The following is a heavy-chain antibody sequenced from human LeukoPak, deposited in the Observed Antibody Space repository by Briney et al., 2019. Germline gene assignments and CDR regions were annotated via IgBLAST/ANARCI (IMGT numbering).Heavy chain of an antibody. CDR1: GFTVSSNY. V-gene: IGHV3-53*01. CDR2: IYSGGST. CDR3: ARDLRSYGSESYLFDP. D-gene: IGHD3-10*01. Sequence: GGSLRLSCAASGFTVSSNYMSWVRQAPGKGLEWVSVIYSGGSTYYADSVKGRFTISRDNSKNTLYLQMNSLRAEDTAVYYCARDLRSYGSESYLFDPRGQGTLVTVSS. J-gene: IGHJ5*02.